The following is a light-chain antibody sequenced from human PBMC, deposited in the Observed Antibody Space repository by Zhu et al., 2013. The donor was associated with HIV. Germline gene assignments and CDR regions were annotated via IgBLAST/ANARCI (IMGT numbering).Light chain of an antibody. CDR2: GAS. CDR3: QQYDSSPKT. V-gene: IGKV3-20*01. J-gene: IGKJ1*01. CDR1: QSISSSY. Sequence: EIALTQSPGTLSLSPGERATLSCRASQSISSSYLAWYQQKPGQAPRLLIYGASTRATGIPDRISGSGSGTDFTLTITRLEPEDFAVYFCQQYDSSPKTFGQGTKVEIK.